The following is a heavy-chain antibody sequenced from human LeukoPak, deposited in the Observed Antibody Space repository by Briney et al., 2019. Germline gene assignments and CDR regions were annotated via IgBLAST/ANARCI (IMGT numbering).Heavy chain of an antibody. CDR1: GGSISSYY. J-gene: IGHJ3*02. Sequence: SETLSLTCTVSGGSISSYYWSWIRQPPGKGLEWIGYIYYSGSTNYNPSLKSRVTISVDTSKNQFSLKLSSVTAADTAVYYCARAGDYYDSSGYYWGAFDIWGQGTMVTVSS. D-gene: IGHD3-22*01. CDR3: ARAGDYYDSSGYYWGAFDI. V-gene: IGHV4-59*01. CDR2: IYYSGST.